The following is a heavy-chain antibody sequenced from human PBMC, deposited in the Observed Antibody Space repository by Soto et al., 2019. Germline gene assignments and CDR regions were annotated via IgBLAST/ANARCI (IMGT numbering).Heavy chain of an antibody. CDR2: ISYDGSNK. D-gene: IGHD2-2*01. CDR1: GFTIRNYA. CDR3: AKDLVVVVPANITYSYGMDV. Sequence: QVQLVESGGGVVQPGRSLRLSCAASGFTIRNYAIHWVCQAPGKGLEWVAVISYDGSNKYHADPVKGRFTISRDNSKNTLYLQMNSLRVEDTAVYYCAKDLVVVVPANITYSYGMDVWGQGTTVTVSS. V-gene: IGHV3-30*18. J-gene: IGHJ6*02.